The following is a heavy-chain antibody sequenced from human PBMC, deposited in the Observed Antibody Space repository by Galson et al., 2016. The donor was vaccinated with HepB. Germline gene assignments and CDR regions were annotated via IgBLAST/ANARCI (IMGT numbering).Heavy chain of an antibody. J-gene: IGHJ4*02. CDR2: IKQDGTEI. V-gene: IGHV3-7*01. Sequence: SLRLSCAPSGFIFHNYWMTWVRQAPGKGLEWVANIKQDGTEIYYLDSVKGRFTISRDNAEDSLYLQMDGLRVEDTAVYYCARALTTASRGATYWGQGTLVTVSS. CDR1: GFIFHNYW. CDR3: ARALTTASRGATY. D-gene: IGHD6-19*01.